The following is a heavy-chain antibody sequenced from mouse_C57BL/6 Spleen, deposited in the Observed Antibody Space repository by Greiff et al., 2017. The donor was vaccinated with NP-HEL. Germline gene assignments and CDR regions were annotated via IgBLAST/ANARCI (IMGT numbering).Heavy chain of an antibody. J-gene: IGHJ2*01. V-gene: IGHV5-6*01. Sequence: EVQGVESGGDLVKPGGSLKLSCAASGFTFSSYGMSWVRQTPDKRLEWVATISSGGSYTYYPDSVKGRFTISRDNAKNTLYLQMSSLKSEDTAMYYCARGAQATPYFDYWGQGTTLTVSS. D-gene: IGHD3-2*02. CDR1: GFTFSSYG. CDR3: ARGAQATPYFDY. CDR2: ISSGGSYT.